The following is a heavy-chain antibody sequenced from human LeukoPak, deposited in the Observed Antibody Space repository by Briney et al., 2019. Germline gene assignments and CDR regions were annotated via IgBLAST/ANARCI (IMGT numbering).Heavy chain of an antibody. CDR3: ARSTVVNNLDY. V-gene: IGHV4-38-2*02. Sequence: SVTLSLTCTVSGYSISSGYYWGWIRQPPGKGLEWIGSIYHSGSTYYNPSLKSRVTISVDTSKNQFSLKLSSVTAADTAVYYCARSTVVNNLDYWGQGTLVTVSS. CDR1: GYSISSGYY. D-gene: IGHD2-21*01. CDR2: IYHSGST. J-gene: IGHJ4*02.